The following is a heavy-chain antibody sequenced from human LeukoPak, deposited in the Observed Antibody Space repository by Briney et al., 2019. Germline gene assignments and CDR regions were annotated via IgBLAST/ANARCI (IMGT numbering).Heavy chain of an antibody. CDR3: ARDGRREGDVNPYYYYGVDV. CDR1: GYTFTSYV. V-gene: IGHV7-4-1*02. J-gene: IGHJ6*02. CDR2: INTNTGNP. Sequence: ASVKVSCKASGYTFTSYVMSWVRQAPGQGLEWMGWINTNTGNPTYAQGFTGRYVFSLDTSFNTAYLQISSLKAEDTAVYYCARDGRREGDVNPYYYYGVDVWGQGTTVTVSS. D-gene: IGHD3-10*01.